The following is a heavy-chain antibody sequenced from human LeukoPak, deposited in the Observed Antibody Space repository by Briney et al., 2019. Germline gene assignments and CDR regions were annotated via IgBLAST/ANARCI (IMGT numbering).Heavy chain of an antibody. V-gene: IGHV1-2*02. Sequence: GASVKVSCKASGYTFTAYYMHWVRQAPGQGLEILGWFHPNSGVTNYAQKFQGRVTMTSDTSISTAYMDLSSLTTDDTAVYYCARLPTGVAGTADSWGQGTLVTVSS. CDR2: FHPNSGVT. CDR1: GYTFTAYY. D-gene: IGHD6-19*01. J-gene: IGHJ4*02. CDR3: ARLPTGVAGTADS.